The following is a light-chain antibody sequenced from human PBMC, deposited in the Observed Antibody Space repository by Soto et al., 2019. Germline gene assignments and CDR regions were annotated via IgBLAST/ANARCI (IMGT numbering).Light chain of an antibody. J-gene: IGKJ1*01. Sequence: EIVLTQSPGTLSLSPGERATLSCRASQRVSAGYFAWYQQKPGQDPRLLIYGASSRVSGIPDRFSGSESGTDFSLTIRRLEPEDLAVYYCQHYGSSPTFGQGTKVEIK. V-gene: IGKV3-20*01. CDR2: GAS. CDR3: QHYGSSPT. CDR1: QRVSAGY.